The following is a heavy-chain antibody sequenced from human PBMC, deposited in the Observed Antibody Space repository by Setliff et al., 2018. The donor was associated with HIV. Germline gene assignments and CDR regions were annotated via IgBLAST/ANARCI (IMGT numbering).Heavy chain of an antibody. CDR1: GYSFSSYS. D-gene: IGHD3-10*01. CDR2: IYPADSNT. CDR3: ARTSMVRGAAWWFDP. Sequence: PGESLKISCKASGYSFSSYSIAWVRKLPGNGLEWMGIIYPADSNTRYSPSFEGQVTISADQSISTAYLQWSRLKASDTAMYYCARTSMVRGAAWWFDPWGQGTMVTVSS. V-gene: IGHV5-51*01. J-gene: IGHJ5*02.